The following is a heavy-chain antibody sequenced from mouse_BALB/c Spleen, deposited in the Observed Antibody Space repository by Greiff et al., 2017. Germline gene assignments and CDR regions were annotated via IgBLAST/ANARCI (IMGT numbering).Heavy chain of an antibody. CDR3: ARSEKTARAAWFAY. V-gene: IGHV5-17*02. CDR1: GFTFSSFG. CDR2: ISSGSSTI. J-gene: IGHJ3*01. D-gene: IGHD3-2*01. Sequence: EVKLVESGGGLVQPGGSRKLSCAASGFTFSSFGMHWVRQAPGKGLEWVAYISSGSSTIYYADTVKGRFTISRDNPKNTLFLQMTSLRSEDTGKYYCARSEKTARAAWFAYWGQGTLVTVSA.